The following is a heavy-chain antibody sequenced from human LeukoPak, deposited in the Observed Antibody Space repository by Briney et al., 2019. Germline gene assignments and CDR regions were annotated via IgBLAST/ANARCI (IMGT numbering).Heavy chain of an antibody. CDR3: ARDPLTGTTFNWFDP. D-gene: IGHD1-20*01. J-gene: IGHJ5*02. Sequence: PGGSLRLSCAASGFTFSSYGMHWVRQAPGKGLEWVAVISYDGSNKYYADSVKGRFTISRDNSKNTLYLQMNSLRAEDTAVYYCARDPLTGTTFNWFDPWGQGTLVTVSS. CDR2: ISYDGSNK. CDR1: GFTFSSYG. V-gene: IGHV3-30*03.